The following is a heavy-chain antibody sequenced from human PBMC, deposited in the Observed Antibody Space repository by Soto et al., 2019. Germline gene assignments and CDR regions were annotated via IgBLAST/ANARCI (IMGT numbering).Heavy chain of an antibody. CDR1: GSTFTGYY. CDR2: IRSNDGDP. J-gene: IGHJ4*02. CDR3: ARDERSYGEPPFDY. D-gene: IGHD3-16*01. V-gene: IGHV1-2*02. Sequence: GASVKVSCKASGSTFTGYYIHWVRQAPGQGLEWMGWIRSNDGDPKYSQKFQDRATMTRDTSMNTVYMQLSRLRSDDTAVYYCARDERSYGEPPFDYWGQGTLVTVSS.